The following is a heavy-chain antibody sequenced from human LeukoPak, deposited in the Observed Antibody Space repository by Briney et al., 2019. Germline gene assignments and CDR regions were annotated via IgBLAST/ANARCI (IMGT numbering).Heavy chain of an antibody. CDR2: ISYDGSNK. CDR1: GFTFSSYA. Sequence: GGSLRLSCAASGFTFSSYAMHWVRQAPGKGLGWVAVISYDGSNKYYADSVKGRFTISRDNSKNTLYLQMNSLRAEDTAVYYCAKYSTMIVVVITNDYWGQGTLVTVSS. V-gene: IGHV3-30-3*02. J-gene: IGHJ4*02. CDR3: AKYSTMIVVVITNDY. D-gene: IGHD3-22*01.